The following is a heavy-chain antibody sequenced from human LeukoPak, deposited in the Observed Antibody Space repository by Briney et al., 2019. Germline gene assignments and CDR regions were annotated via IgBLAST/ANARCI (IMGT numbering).Heavy chain of an antibody. J-gene: IGHJ4*02. V-gene: IGHV3-21*01. Sequence: PGGSLRLSCAASGFTFSSYGMHWVRQAPGKGLEWVSSISSSSSYIYYADSVKGRFTISRDNAKNSLYLQMNSLRAEDTAVYYCASRSLSGYYYFDYWGQGTLVTVSS. CDR3: ASRSLSGYYYFDY. D-gene: IGHD3-22*01. CDR2: ISSSSSYI. CDR1: GFTFSSYG.